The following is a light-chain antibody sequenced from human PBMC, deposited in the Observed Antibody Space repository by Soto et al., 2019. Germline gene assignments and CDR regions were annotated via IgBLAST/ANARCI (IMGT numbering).Light chain of an antibody. Sequence: QLVLTQSPSASASLGASVKITCTLSSGHSSYAITWHQQQPEKGPRYLMKLHSDGSHSKGDGIPDRFSGSSSGPERYLTISGLKSDDEADYYCQTWGTDIVVFGGGTKLTVL. V-gene: IGLV4-69*01. CDR1: SGHSSYA. CDR2: LHSDGSH. CDR3: QTWGTDIVV. J-gene: IGLJ2*01.